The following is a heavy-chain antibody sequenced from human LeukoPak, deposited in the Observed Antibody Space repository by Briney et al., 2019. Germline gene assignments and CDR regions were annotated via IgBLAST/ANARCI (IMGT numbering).Heavy chain of an antibody. CDR2: IYYSGST. V-gene: IGHV4-30-4*01. CDR1: GGSISSGDYY. D-gene: IGHD3-10*01. Sequence: PSETLSLTCTVSGGSISSGDYYWSWIRQPPGKGLEWIGYIYYSGSTYYNPSLKSRVTISVDTSKNQFSLKLSSVTAADTAAYYCARNYYGSGSYYNDYWGQGTLVTVSS. J-gene: IGHJ4*02. CDR3: ARNYYGSGSYYNDY.